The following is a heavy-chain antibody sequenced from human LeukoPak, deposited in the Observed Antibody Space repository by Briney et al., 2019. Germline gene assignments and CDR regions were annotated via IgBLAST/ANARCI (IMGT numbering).Heavy chain of an antibody. Sequence: GGSLRLSCAASRFTVSSNYMSWVRQAPGKGLEWVSVIYSGGSTYYADSVKGRFTISRDNSKNTLYLQMNSLRAEDTAVYYCARTPGYCSGGSCYSGYYYGMDVWGKGTTVTVSS. CDR2: IYSGGST. CDR3: ARTPGYCSGGSCYSGYYYGMDV. D-gene: IGHD2-15*01. J-gene: IGHJ6*04. CDR1: RFTVSSNY. V-gene: IGHV3-53*01.